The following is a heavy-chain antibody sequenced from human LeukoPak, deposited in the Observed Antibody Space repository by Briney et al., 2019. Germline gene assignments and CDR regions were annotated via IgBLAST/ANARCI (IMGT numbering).Heavy chain of an antibody. V-gene: IGHV4-59*02. D-gene: IGHD5-12*01. CDR1: GGSVSSYY. CDR2: IYYSGST. Sequence: KPSETLSLTCTVSGGSVSSYYWSWIRQPPGKGLEWIGYIYYSGSTNYNPSLKSRVTISVDTSKNQFSLKLSSVTAADTAVYYCASGYDWVDYWGQGTLVTVSS. J-gene: IGHJ4*02. CDR3: ASGYDWVDY.